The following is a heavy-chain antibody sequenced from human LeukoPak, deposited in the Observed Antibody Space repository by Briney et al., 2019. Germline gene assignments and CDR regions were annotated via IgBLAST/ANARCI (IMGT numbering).Heavy chain of an antibody. D-gene: IGHD6-13*01. Sequence: SETLSLTCTVSGGSISSYSWSWIRQPPGKGLEWIGYIYCSGSTNYNPSLKSRVTISVDTYKNQFSLKLSSVTAADTAVYYCARGNPGYRIDYWGQGTLVSVSS. CDR1: GGSISSYS. CDR2: IYCSGST. CDR3: ARGNPGYRIDY. V-gene: IGHV4-59*01. J-gene: IGHJ4*02.